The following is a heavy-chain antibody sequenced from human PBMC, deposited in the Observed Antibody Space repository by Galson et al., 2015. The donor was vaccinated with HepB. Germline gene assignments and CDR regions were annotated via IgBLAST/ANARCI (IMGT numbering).Heavy chain of an antibody. D-gene: IGHD4-17*01. CDR3: ARRNQYGDYAGVDY. J-gene: IGHJ4*02. CDR2: IYYSGST. V-gene: IGHV4-39*01. Sequence: ETLSLTCTVSGGSISSSSYYWGWIRQPPGKGLEWIGSIYYSGSTYYNPSLKSRVTISVDTSKNQFSLKLSSVTAADTAVYYCARRNQYGDYAGVDYWGQGTLVTVSS. CDR1: GGSISSSSYY.